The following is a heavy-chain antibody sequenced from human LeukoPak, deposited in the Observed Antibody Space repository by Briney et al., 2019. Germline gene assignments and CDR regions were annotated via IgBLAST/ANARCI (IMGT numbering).Heavy chain of an antibody. CDR3: ARYYGSGSYLIDY. CDR1: GYTFSTYW. D-gene: IGHD3-10*01. J-gene: IGHJ4*02. CDR2: IYPGDSDT. Sequence: GESLKISCKGSGYTFSTYWIGWVRQMPGKGLEWMGIIYPGDSDTRDSPSFQGQVTISADKSISTAYLQWSSLKASDTAMYYCARYYGSGSYLIDYWGQGTLVTVSS. V-gene: IGHV5-51*01.